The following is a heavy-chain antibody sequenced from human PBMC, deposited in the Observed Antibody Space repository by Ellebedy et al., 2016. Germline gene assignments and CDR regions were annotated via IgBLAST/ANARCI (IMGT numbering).Heavy chain of an antibody. CDR1: GFTVSDSY. J-gene: IGHJ4*02. CDR3: VRVKWCHRANCYDRNFDY. Sequence: GGSLRLSXVASGFTVSDSYMSWVRQAPEKGLEWVSIIYGDGTTYYADSVRDRFTISRDNSKNTLFLQMNSLRAEDTAVYRCVRVKWCHRANCYDRNFDYWGQGALVTVSS. CDR2: IYGDGTT. V-gene: IGHV3-66*01. D-gene: IGHD2-8*01.